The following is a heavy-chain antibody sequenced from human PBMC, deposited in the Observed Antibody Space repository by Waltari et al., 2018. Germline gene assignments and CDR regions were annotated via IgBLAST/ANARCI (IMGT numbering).Heavy chain of an antibody. CDR1: VASFSGYY. D-gene: IGHD6-19*01. Sequence: QVQLLQWGAGLLKPSEPLSLTCAVYVASFSGYYWSWLSQLPGKGLEWLGEINHNASPDYNPSLKSRATISIETSKNQFSLKLDSVTAADTGVYYCARGWLQVAPPYYYYMDVWDRGTAVTVSS. V-gene: IGHV4-34*01. J-gene: IGHJ6*03. CDR2: INHNASP. CDR3: ARGWLQVAPPYYYYMDV.